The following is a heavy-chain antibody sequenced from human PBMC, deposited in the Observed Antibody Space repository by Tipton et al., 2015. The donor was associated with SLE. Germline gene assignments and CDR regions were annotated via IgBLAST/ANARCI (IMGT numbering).Heavy chain of an antibody. CDR1: GFTFSSYA. Sequence: SLRLSCAASGFTFSSYAMSWVRQAPGKGLEWVSAISGSGGSTYYADSVKGRFTISRDNSKNTLYLQMNSLRAEDTAVYYCAKGPGIAAAGRGTWFDPWGQGTLVTVSS. CDR3: AKGPGIAAAGRGTWFDP. CDR2: ISGSGGST. J-gene: IGHJ5*02. D-gene: IGHD6-13*01. V-gene: IGHV3-23*01.